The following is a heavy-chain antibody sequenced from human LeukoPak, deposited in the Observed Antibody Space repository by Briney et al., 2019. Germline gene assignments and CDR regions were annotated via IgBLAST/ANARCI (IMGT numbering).Heavy chain of an antibody. CDR1: GFTFSSHG. Sequence: PGGSLRLSCAASGFTFSSHGMHWVRQAPGKGLEWVAVISYDENNKYYADSVKGRFTISRDNSKNMLYLQMNSLRAEDTAVYYCAKWKYSNSGIDDYWGQGTLVTVSS. J-gene: IGHJ4*02. CDR3: AKWKYSNSGIDDY. D-gene: IGHD6-6*01. CDR2: ISYDENNK. V-gene: IGHV3-30*18.